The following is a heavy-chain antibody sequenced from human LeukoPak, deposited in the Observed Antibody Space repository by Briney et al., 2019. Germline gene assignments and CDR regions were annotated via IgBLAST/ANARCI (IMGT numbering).Heavy chain of an antibody. J-gene: IGHJ4*02. CDR3: AGAPNRHYFDY. Sequence: SETLSLTCTVSSGSITSYYWSWIRQPPGKGLEYIGHIHYTGSTDYNPSLKSRVTMSVVTSKNQFSLRLISVTGSDTAVYFCAGAPNRHYFDYWGQGILVAVSS. CDR1: SGSITSYY. CDR2: IHYTGST. V-gene: IGHV4-59*01.